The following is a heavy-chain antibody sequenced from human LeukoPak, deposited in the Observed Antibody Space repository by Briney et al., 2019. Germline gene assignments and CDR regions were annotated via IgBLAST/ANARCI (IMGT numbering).Heavy chain of an antibody. V-gene: IGHV4-59*12. Sequence: SETLSLTCSVSGGAISRYYWSWIRQPPGKGLEWIGYVYYSGSTNYNPSLKSRVTISVDTSKNQFSLKLSSVTAADTAVYYCARETHRNWFDPWGQGTLVTVSS. J-gene: IGHJ5*02. CDR1: GGAISRYY. CDR2: VYYSGST. CDR3: ARETHRNWFDP.